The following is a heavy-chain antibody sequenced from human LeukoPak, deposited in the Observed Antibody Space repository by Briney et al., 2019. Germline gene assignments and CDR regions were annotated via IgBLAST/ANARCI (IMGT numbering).Heavy chain of an antibody. J-gene: IGHJ4*02. CDR2: IYYSGST. Sequence: SETLSLTCTVSGGSVSSGSYYWSWLRQPPGKGLEWIGHIYYSGSTNYNPSLKSRVTISVDTSKNLFSLKLSSVTAADTAVYYCARESPYCSGGSCLFDYWGQGTLVTVSS. CDR1: GGSVSSGSYY. D-gene: IGHD2-15*01. V-gene: IGHV4-61*01. CDR3: ARESPYCSGGSCLFDY.